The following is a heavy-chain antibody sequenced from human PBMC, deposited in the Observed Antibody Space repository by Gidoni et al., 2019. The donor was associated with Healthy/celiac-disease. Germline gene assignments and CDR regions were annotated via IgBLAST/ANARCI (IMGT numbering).Heavy chain of an antibody. CDR1: GYTFTGYY. CDR2: INPNSGGT. D-gene: IGHD3-16*02. J-gene: IGHJ6*02. CDR3: ARDLMITFGGVIGNYYYGMDV. Sequence: QVQLVQPGAEVKKPGASVKVSRKASGYTFTGYYMHWGRQAPGQGLEWMGWINPNSGGTNYAQKFQGRVTMTRDTSISTAYMELSRLRSDDTAVYYCARDLMITFGGVIGNYYYGMDVWGQGTTVTVSS. V-gene: IGHV1-2*02.